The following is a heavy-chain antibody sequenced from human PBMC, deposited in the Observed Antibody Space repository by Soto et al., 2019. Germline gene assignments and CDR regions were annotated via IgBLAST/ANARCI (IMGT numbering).Heavy chain of an antibody. Sequence: GGSLRLSCAASGFAFSGSAMYWVRQASGKGPEWVGRIRSKGHNYATEYAASVKGRFTISRDDSKNTAYLQMNSLQTEDTAVYYCTRDLFSYDYSGILWFDPWGQGTLVTAPQ. CDR1: GFAFSGSA. D-gene: IGHD3-16*01. V-gene: IGHV3-73*01. J-gene: IGHJ5*02. CDR2: IRSKGHNYAT. CDR3: TRDLFSYDYSGILWFDP.